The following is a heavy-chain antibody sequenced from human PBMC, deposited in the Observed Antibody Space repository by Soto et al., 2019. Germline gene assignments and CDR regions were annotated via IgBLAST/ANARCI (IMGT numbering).Heavy chain of an antibody. J-gene: IGHJ4*02. D-gene: IGHD2-15*01. CDR1: GGSISSGGYS. Sequence: TLSLTSDGSGGSISSGGYSGSWIRQPPGKGLEWIGYIYHSGSTYYNPSLKSRVTISVDRSKNQFSLKLSSVTAADTAVYYCARLALYCSGGSCSPRAYFDYWGQGTLVTVSS. V-gene: IGHV4-30-2*01. CDR2: IYHSGST. CDR3: ARLALYCSGGSCSPRAYFDY.